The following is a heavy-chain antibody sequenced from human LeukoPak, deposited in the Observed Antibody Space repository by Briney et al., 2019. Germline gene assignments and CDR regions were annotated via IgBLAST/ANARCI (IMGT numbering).Heavy chain of an antibody. V-gene: IGHV3-30*18. CDR3: AKDSRGIVVVPAGGGFDY. Sequence: GGPLRLSCAASGFTFSSYGMHWVRQAPGKGLEWVAVISYDGSNKYYADSVKGRFTISRDNSKNTLYLQMNSLRAEDTAVYYCAKDSRGIVVVPAGGGFDYWGQGTLVTVSS. D-gene: IGHD2-2*01. J-gene: IGHJ4*02. CDR2: ISYDGSNK. CDR1: GFTFSSYG.